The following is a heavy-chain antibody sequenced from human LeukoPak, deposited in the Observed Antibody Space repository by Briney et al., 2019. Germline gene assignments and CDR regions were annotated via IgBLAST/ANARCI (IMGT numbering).Heavy chain of an antibody. CDR1: GFTFSNYG. J-gene: IGHJ6*03. CDR3: AKDGSAFREYYMDV. CDR2: IRYDESTK. V-gene: IGHV3-30*02. Sequence: GGSLRLSCAASGFTFSNYGMHWVRQAPGKGLEWVAFIRYDESTKFYADSVKGRFTISRDNSKTTLYLQMNSLRAEDTAVYYCAKDGSAFREYYMDVWGKGTTVTVSS. D-gene: IGHD5-12*01.